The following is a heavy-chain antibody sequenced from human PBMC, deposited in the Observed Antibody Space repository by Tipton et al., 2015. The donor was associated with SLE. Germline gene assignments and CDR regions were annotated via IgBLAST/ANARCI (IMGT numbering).Heavy chain of an antibody. D-gene: IGHD1-26*01. CDR2: ISSNGGST. CDR1: GFTFSSYA. J-gene: IGHJ4*02. V-gene: IGHV3-64*01. Sequence: GSLRLSCAASGFTFSSYAMHWVRQAPGKGLEYVSAISSNGGSTYYANSVKGRFTISRDNSKNTLYLQMGSLRAEDMAVYYCARDSGSYDFDYWGQGTLVTVSS. CDR3: ARDSGSYDFDY.